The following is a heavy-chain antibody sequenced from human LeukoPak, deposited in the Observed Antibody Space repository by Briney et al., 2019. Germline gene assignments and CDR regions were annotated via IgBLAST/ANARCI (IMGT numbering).Heavy chain of an antibody. CDR2: VNGRGAAT. D-gene: IGHD2-2*01. J-gene: IGHJ3*02. Sequence: GGSLRLSCAASGFSFSSYAMSWVRQGPGKGLEWVSSVNGRGAATFYADSVRGRFTISRDNSQNILSLKMNSLRVDDTAVYFCAKDIRYEDYAYDIWGQGTMVTVSS. V-gene: IGHV3-23*01. CDR1: GFSFSSYA. CDR3: AKDIRYEDYAYDI.